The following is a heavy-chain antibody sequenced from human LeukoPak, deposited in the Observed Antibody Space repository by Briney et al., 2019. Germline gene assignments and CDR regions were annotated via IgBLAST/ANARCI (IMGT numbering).Heavy chain of an antibody. CDR2: ISAYNGNT. CDR3: ARQLYSSGSYYAPMDV. Sequence: GASVKVSYKASGYTFTSYGISWVRQAPGQGPEWMGWISAYNGNTNYAQKLQGRVTMTTDTSTSTAYMELRSLRSDDTAVYYCARQLYSSGSYYAPMDVWGKGTTVTISS. CDR1: GYTFTSYG. V-gene: IGHV1-18*01. D-gene: IGHD3-10*01. J-gene: IGHJ6*03.